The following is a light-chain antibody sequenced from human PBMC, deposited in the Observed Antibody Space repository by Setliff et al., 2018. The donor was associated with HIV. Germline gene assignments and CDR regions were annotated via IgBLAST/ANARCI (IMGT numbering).Light chain of an antibody. CDR3: SSYTSSSPYV. V-gene: IGLV2-14*01. CDR2: EVN. Sequence: SALTQPASVSGSPGQSITISCTGTSSDVGGYNYVSWYQQHPGKAPKLMIFEVNSRPSGISNRFSGSKSGNMASLTISGLQAEDEADYYCSSYTSSSPYVFGTGTKVTVL. J-gene: IGLJ1*01. CDR1: SSDVGGYNY.